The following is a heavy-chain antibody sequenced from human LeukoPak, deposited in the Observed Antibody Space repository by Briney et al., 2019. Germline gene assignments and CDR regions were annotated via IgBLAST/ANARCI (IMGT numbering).Heavy chain of an antibody. V-gene: IGHV4-59*01. D-gene: IGHD1-26*01. CDR3: ARYSVATRYYYYYGMDV. J-gene: IGHJ6*02. CDR1: GGSISSYY. CDR2: IYYSGST. Sequence: SETLSLTCTVSGGSISSYYWSWIRQPPGKGLEGIGYIYYSGSTNYNPSLKSRVTISVDTSKNQFSLKLSSVTAADTAVYYCARYSVATRYYYYYGMDVWGQGTTVTVSS.